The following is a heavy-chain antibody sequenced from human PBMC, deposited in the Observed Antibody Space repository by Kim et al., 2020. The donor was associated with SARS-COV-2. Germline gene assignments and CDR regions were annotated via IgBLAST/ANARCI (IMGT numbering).Heavy chain of an antibody. CDR2: INPNSGGT. D-gene: IGHD4-17*01. V-gene: IGHV1-2*04. CDR3: AREPYYGGTVGAFDI. Sequence: ASVKVSCKASGYTFTGYYMHWVRQAPGQGLEWMGWINPNSGGTNYAQKFQGWVTMTRDTSISTAYMELSRLRADDTAVYYCAREPYYGGTVGAFDIWGQGTMVTVSS. J-gene: IGHJ3*02. CDR1: GYTFTGYY.